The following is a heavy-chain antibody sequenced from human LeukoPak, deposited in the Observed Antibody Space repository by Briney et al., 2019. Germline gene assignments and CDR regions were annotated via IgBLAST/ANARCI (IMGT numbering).Heavy chain of an antibody. CDR3: AKALTRWAFDM. D-gene: IGHD3-16*01. Sequence: GGSLRLSCAASGFTFSSYAMSWVRQAPGKGLEWVSSMSLSTSGKTYADSVKGRFTVSTDKAKNTLYLQVDSLRAEDTAIYYCAKALTRWAFDMWGQGTMVTVSS. V-gene: IGHV3-23*01. J-gene: IGHJ3*02. CDR2: MSLSTSGK. CDR1: GFTFSSYA.